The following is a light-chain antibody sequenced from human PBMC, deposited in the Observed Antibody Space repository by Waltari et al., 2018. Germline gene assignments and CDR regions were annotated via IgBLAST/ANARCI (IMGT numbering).Light chain of an antibody. CDR1: SSDVGGYNY. V-gene: IGLV2-11*01. CDR2: DVT. J-gene: IGLJ1*01. CDR3: CSYAGSYTYV. Sequence: QSALTPPRSVSGSPGQSVTISCTGTSSDVGGYNYFSWYQQHPGKAPKHMIYDVTKRPSGVPDRFSGSKSGNTASLTISGLQAEDEADYYCCSYAGSYTYVFGTGTKVTVL.